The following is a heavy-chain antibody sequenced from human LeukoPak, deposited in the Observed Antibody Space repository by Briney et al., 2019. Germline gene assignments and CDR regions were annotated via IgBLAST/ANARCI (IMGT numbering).Heavy chain of an antibody. J-gene: IGHJ4*02. CDR2: INHSGST. D-gene: IGHD4-11*01. CDR3: AREPDGSYSNYVDYFDY. Sequence: SSETLSLTCAVYGGSFSGYYWSWIRQPPGKGLEWIGEINHSGSTNYNPSLKSRVTISVDTSKNQFSLKLSSVTAADTAVYYCAREPDGSYSNYVDYFDYWGQGTLVTVSS. CDR1: GGSFSGYY. V-gene: IGHV4-34*01.